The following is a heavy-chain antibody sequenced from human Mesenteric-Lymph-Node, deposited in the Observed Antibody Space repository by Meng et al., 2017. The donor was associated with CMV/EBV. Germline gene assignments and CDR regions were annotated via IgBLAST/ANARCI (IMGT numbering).Heavy chain of an antibody. Sequence: GGSLKISCAASGFTFSSYAMSWVRQAPGKGLEWVSGISGSGGSTYYADSVKGRFTISRDNSKNTLYLQMNSLRAEDTAVYYCAKSFGRGPYYGMDVWGQGTTVT. V-gene: IGHV3-23*01. J-gene: IGHJ6*02. CDR3: AKSFGRGPYYGMDV. CDR2: ISGSGGST. D-gene: IGHD3-16*01. CDR1: GFTFSSYA.